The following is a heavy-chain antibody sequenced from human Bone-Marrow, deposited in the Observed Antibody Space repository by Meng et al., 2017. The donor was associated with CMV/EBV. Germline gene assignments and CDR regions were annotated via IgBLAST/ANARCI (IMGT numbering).Heavy chain of an antibody. D-gene: IGHD6-19*01. Sequence: ASVKVSCKASGGTFRSYVISWVRQAPGQGLEWMGRLNPDTGATKYAQKFQGRVTLTRDTSSDTASMDLTRLTSDDTAVYYCVRGPQNGWYGEFDYWGQGTLVTVSS. V-gene: IGHV1-2*02. CDR1: GGTFRSYV. CDR2: LNPDTGAT. CDR3: VRGPQNGWYGEFDY. J-gene: IGHJ4*02.